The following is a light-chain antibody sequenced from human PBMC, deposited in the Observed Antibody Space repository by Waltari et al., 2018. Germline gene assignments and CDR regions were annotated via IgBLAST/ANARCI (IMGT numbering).Light chain of an antibody. CDR1: QSLVHSDGNTY. V-gene: IGKV2-30*02. Sequence: DAAMTQSPLSLPVTLGQPASISCRSSQSLVHSDGNTYLNWFHQRPGQSPRRLIYKVSRRDSGVPDRFSGSGSGTDFTLKISRVEAEDVXIYYCMQGTHWPLTFGQGTRLEI. CDR3: MQGTHWPLT. CDR2: KVS. J-gene: IGKJ5*01.